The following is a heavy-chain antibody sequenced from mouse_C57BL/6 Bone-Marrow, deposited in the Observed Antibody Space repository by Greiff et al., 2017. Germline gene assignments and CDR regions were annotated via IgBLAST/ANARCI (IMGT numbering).Heavy chain of an antibody. D-gene: IGHD1-1*01. CDR3: AGDREYYGSDY. J-gene: IGHJ2*01. V-gene: IGHV5-4*03. CDR1: GFTFTSYA. Sequence: EVKLVESGGGLVKPGASLKLSCAASGFTFTSYAMSWVRQTPGKRLEWVATISDGGSYTYYPDNVKGRFTISRDNAKNNLYMQMCQLKSADTAEYYCAGDREYYGSDYWGQGTTLTVSS. CDR2: ISDGGSYT.